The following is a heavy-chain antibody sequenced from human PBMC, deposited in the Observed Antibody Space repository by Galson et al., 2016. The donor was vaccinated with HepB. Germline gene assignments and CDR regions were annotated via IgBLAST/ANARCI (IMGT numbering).Heavy chain of an antibody. CDR2: IYSVGRT. Sequence: SLSLSCAASGFRVSGNYMNWVRQAPGTGLEWGSIIYSVGRTYYADSVKGPFPISRDNSKNTVYLQMDRLRAEDTAVYYCAKAYGVDSYHFNDWGQGTLVIVSS. CDR3: AKAYGVDSYHFND. CDR1: GFRVSGNY. J-gene: IGHJ4*02. V-gene: IGHV3-53*01. D-gene: IGHD4-17*01.